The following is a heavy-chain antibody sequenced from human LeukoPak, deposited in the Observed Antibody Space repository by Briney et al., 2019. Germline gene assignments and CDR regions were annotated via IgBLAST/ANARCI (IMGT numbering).Heavy chain of an antibody. CDR3: ARLYYGSGAY. J-gene: IGHJ4*02. CDR2: IYSGGST. D-gene: IGHD3-10*01. Sequence: LEWVSVIYSGGSTYYADSVKGRFTISRDNSKNTLYLQMNSLRAEDTAVYYCARLYYGSGAYWGQGTLVTVSS. V-gene: IGHV3-53*01.